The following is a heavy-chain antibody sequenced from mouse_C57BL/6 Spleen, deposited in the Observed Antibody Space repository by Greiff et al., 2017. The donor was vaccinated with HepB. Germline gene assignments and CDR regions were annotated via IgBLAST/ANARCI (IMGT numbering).Heavy chain of an antibody. CDR2: IYWDDDK. Sequence: ESGPGILQSSQTLSLTCSFSGFSLSTSGMGVSWIRQPSGKGLEWLAHIYWDDDKRYNPSLKSRLTISKDTSRNQVFLKITSVDTADTATYYCARRGTTVVATEAMDYWGQGTSVTVSS. CDR1: GFSLSTSGMG. J-gene: IGHJ4*01. V-gene: IGHV8-12*01. D-gene: IGHD1-1*01. CDR3: ARRGTTVVATEAMDY.